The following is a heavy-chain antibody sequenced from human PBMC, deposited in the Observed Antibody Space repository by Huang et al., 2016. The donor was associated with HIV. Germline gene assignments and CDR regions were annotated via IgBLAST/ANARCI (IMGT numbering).Heavy chain of an antibody. V-gene: IGHV3-74*01. CDR1: GFSISSYW. J-gene: IGHJ4*02. D-gene: IGHD3-22*01. Sequence: EVQLVESGGGLVQPGGSLRLSCAASGFSISSYWMHWVRQAPGKGRWWGSRINSDGSSKSYADSVKGRFTISRDNAKNTLYLQMNSLRAEDTAVYYCARDPRIQSWLNFFDYWGQGTLVSVSS. CDR2: INSDGSSK. CDR3: ARDPRIQSWLNFFDY.